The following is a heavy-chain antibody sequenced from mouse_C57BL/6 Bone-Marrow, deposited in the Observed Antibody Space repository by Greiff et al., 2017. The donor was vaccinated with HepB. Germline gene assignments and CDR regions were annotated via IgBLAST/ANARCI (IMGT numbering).Heavy chain of an antibody. Sequence: EVQLQESGGGLVKPGGSLKLSCAASGFTFSDYGMHWVRQAPEKGLEWVAYISSGSSTIYYADTVKGRFTISRDNAKNTLFLQMTSLRSEDTAMYYCARNAYDGNFPYWYFDVWGTGTTVTVSS. D-gene: IGHD2-3*01. CDR1: GFTFSDYG. V-gene: IGHV5-17*01. CDR2: ISSGSSTI. J-gene: IGHJ1*03. CDR3: ARNAYDGNFPYWYFDV.